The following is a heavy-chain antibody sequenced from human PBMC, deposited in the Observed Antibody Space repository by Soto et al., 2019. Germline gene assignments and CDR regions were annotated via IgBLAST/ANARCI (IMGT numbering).Heavy chain of an antibody. Sequence: QVQLVQSGAEVKKPGSSVKVSCKASGGTFSSYTISWVRQAPGQGLEWMGRIIPILGIANYARKFQGRVTITAAKSTSTGYMERSSLRSEDKAVYYCARDRGSSWYSDYGMDVWGHGTTVTVSS. J-gene: IGHJ6*02. V-gene: IGHV1-69*08. D-gene: IGHD6-13*01. CDR2: IIPILGIA. CDR1: GGTFSSYT. CDR3: ARDRGSSWYSDYGMDV.